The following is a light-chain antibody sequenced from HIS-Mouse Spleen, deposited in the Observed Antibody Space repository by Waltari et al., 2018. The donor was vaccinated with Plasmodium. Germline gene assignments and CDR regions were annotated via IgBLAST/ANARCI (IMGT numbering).Light chain of an antibody. Sequence: QSALTQPPSASGSPGQSVTIPCPGTSSDVGGYNYVSWYHQPPGQAPKLMIYEVSKRPSGVPDRFAGSKSGNAASLTVSGLQAEDEADYYCSSYAGSNNLVFGGGTKLTVL. CDR3: SSYAGSNNLV. J-gene: IGLJ2*01. CDR1: SSDVGGYNY. V-gene: IGLV2-8*01. CDR2: EVS.